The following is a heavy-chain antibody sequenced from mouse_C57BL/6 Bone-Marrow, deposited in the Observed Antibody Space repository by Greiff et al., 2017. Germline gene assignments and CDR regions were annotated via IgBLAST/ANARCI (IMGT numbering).Heavy chain of an antibody. Sequence: QVQLQQPGAELVRPGTSVKLSCKASGYTFTSYWMHWVKQRPGQGLEWIGVIDPSDSYTNYNQKFKGKATLTVDTSSSTAYMQLSSLTSEESAVXDSEREGIYYDPMDYWGKGTSVTVSS. V-gene: IGHV1-59*01. CDR3: EREGIYYDPMDY. CDR1: GYTFTSYW. CDR2: IDPSDSYT. J-gene: IGHJ4*01. D-gene: IGHD2-4*01.